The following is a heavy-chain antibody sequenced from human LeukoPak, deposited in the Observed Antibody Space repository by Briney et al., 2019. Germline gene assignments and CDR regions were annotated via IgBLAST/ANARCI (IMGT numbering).Heavy chain of an antibody. J-gene: IGHJ4*02. D-gene: IGHD6-6*01. CDR3: AGAARQYYFDT. CDR2: IYYSGST. CDR1: GGSISSHY. Sequence: PSETLSLTCAVSGGSISSHYWSWIRQPPGKGLGWIGYIYYSGSTNYNPSLKSRVTISVDTSKNQFSLKLSSVTAADTAVYYCAGAARQYYFDTWGQGTLVTVSS. V-gene: IGHV4-59*11.